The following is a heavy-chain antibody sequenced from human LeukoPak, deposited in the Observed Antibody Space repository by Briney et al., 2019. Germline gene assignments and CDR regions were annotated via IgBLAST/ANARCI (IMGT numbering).Heavy chain of an antibody. Sequence: SETLSLTCAVYGGSFSGYYWSWIRQPPGKGLERIGEINHSGSTSYNPSLKSRVTISVDTSKNQFSLKLNSVTAADTAVYYCARGPYSSSWLTWGQGTLVTVSS. V-gene: IGHV4-34*01. CDR2: INHSGST. D-gene: IGHD6-13*01. CDR3: ARGPYSSSWLT. CDR1: GGSFSGYY. J-gene: IGHJ5*02.